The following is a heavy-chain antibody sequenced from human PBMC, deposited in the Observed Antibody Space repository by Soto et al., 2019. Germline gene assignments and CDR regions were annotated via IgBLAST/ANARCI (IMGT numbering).Heavy chain of an antibody. D-gene: IGHD3-10*01. CDR1: GGSISSGACS. V-gene: IGHV4-30-2*01. CDR2: IYHSGST. CDR3: ARARPMVRGVNHNWFDP. Sequence: SETLSLTCAVSGGSISSGACSWSWIRKPPGKGLEWIGYIYHSGSTFYNPSLNSRVTISVDRSKNQFSLKLSSVTAADTAVYYCARARPMVRGVNHNWFDPWGQGTLVTVSS. J-gene: IGHJ5*02.